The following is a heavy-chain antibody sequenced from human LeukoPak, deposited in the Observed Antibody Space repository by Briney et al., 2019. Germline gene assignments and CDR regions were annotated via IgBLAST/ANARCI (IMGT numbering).Heavy chain of an antibody. V-gene: IGHV1-46*01. CDR2: INPSGGST. D-gene: IGHD1-20*01. CDR1: GYTFTDYY. Sequence: ASVKVSCKASGYTFTDYYMHWVRQAPGQGLEWMGIINPSGGSTSYAQKFQGRVTMTRDMSTSTVYMELSSLRSEDTAVYYCARGAPWYNWTYWFDPWGQGTLVTVSS. CDR3: ARGAPWYNWTYWFDP. J-gene: IGHJ5*02.